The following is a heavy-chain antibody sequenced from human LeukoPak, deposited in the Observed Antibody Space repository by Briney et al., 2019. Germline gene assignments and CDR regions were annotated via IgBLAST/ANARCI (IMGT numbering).Heavy chain of an antibody. Sequence: RASVKVSCTASGYTFTSYYMHWVRQAPGQGLEWMGIINPSGGSTSYAQKFQGRVTMTRDTSTSTVYMELSSLRSEDTAVYYCARGPYYYDSSGYTNFDYWGQGTLVTVSS. D-gene: IGHD3-22*01. CDR1: GYTFTSYY. CDR3: ARGPYYYDSSGYTNFDY. J-gene: IGHJ4*02. CDR2: INPSGGST. V-gene: IGHV1-46*01.